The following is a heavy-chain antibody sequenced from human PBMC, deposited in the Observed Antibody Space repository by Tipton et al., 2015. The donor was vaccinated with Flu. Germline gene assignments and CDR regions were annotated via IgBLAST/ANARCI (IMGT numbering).Heavy chain of an antibody. CDR2: IGGGGATT. CDR3: ARVIPEFVAGCSY. V-gene: IGHV3-23*01. J-gene: IGHJ4*02. Sequence: SLRLSCAASGFTFSRYGMSWVRQAPGKGLEWVSAIGGGGATTYFADSVKGRFTVSRDNTRNTLYLQMNSLRAEDTAIYYCARVIPEFVAGCSYWGQGTLVGVSS. CDR1: GFTFSRYG. D-gene: IGHD6-19*01.